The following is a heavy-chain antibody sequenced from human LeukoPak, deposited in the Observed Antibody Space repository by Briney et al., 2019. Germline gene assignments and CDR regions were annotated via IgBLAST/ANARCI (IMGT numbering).Heavy chain of an antibody. CDR2: IYTSGST. V-gene: IGHV4-61*02. J-gene: IGHJ4*02. CDR1: GGSISSGSYY. CDR3: ARHSIQLWLLDY. D-gene: IGHD5-18*01. Sequence: SETLSLTCTVSGGSISSGSYYWSWIRQPAGKGLEWIGRIYTSGSTNYNPSLKSRVTISVDTSKNQFSLKLSSVTAADTAVYYCARHSIQLWLLDYWGQGTLVTVSS.